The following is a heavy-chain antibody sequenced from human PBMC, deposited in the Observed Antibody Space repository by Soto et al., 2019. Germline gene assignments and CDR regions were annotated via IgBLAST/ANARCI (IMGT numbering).Heavy chain of an antibody. D-gene: IGHD4-17*01. Sequence: PGESLKISCQVSGYTFTIYWIGWVRQVPGKGLEWMGIIYPSDSDTRYSPSFQGQVTISADQSINTAYLQWDSLKASDTAIYYCARPANTVADHFDLWGQGTPVTVS. CDR1: GYTFTIYW. CDR2: IYPSDSDT. CDR3: ARPANTVADHFDL. J-gene: IGHJ4*02. V-gene: IGHV5-51*01.